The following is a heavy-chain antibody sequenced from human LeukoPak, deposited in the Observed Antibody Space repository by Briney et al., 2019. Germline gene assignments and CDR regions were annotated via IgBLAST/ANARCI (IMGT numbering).Heavy chain of an antibody. V-gene: IGHV3-23*01. CDR2: ISGSGGST. CDR3: ARDPPGYYYGMDV. D-gene: IGHD3-10*01. J-gene: IGHJ6*02. CDR1: GFTFSSYA. Sequence: GGSLRPSCAASGFTFSSYAMSWVRQAPGKGLEWVSAISGSGGSTYYADSVKGRFTISRDNSKNTLYLQMNSLRAEDTAVYYCARDPPGYYYGMDVWGQGTTVTVSS.